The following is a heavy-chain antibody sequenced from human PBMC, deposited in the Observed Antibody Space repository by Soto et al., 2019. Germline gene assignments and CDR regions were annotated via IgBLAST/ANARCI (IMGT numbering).Heavy chain of an antibody. V-gene: IGHV4-30-4*01. D-gene: IGHD3-3*02. CDR3: ARFSALGKDYGMDV. Sequence: PSETLSLTCTVSGGSISSSDYYWSWIRQPPGKGLEWIGYINYSGRTYYNPSLKSRLILSVDTSKNQFSLRLSSVTAADTAVYFCARFSALGKDYGMDVWGQGTTVTVSS. CDR1: GGSISSSDYY. J-gene: IGHJ6*02. CDR2: INYSGRT.